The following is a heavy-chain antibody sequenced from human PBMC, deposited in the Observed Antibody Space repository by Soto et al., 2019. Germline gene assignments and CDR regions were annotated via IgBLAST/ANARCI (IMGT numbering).Heavy chain of an antibody. CDR3: ARDMGSAMTTRIFDH. CDR2: IYYGEST. V-gene: IGHV4-30-4*01. D-gene: IGHD4-17*01. CDR1: GGSVDSGNHY. Sequence: QVLVQESGPGLVKPSQTLTLSCTVSGGSVDSGNHYWNCIRQPPGKGLEWIGYIYYGESTYYNPSLKRRATISVDTSQSRFSLRLTSVTAADTAVYYCARDMGSAMTTRIFDHWGQGTLVTVSS. J-gene: IGHJ4*02.